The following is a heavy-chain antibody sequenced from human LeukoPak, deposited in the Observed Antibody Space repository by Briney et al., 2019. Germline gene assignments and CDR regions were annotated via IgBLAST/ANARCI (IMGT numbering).Heavy chain of an antibody. CDR1: GGTFSSYA. J-gene: IGHJ3*02. V-gene: IGHV1-69*13. D-gene: IGHD3-10*01. CDR2: IIPIFGTA. Sequence: SVKVSCKASGGTFSSYAISWVRQAPGQGLEWMGGIIPIFGTANYAQKFQGRVTITADESTSTAYMELSSLRSEDTAVYYCARGPSYYGSGTYRRYAFDIWGQGTMVTVSS. CDR3: ARGPSYYGSGTYRRYAFDI.